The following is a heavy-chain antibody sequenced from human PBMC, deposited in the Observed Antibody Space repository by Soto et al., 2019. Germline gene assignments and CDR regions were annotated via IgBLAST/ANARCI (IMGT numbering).Heavy chain of an antibody. V-gene: IGHV3-21*04. D-gene: IGHD3-22*01. CDR1: GFNFPGYS. Sequence: GSLRLSCAASGFNFPGYSMNWVRQAPGKGLEWVASISSGSHYIYYADSLRGRFTISRDNARDSLYLQMNSLRAGDTAVYFCARDQSQGQMLLPYFDYWGQGTLVTVSS. CDR3: ARDQSQGQMLLPYFDY. J-gene: IGHJ4*02. CDR2: ISSGSHYI.